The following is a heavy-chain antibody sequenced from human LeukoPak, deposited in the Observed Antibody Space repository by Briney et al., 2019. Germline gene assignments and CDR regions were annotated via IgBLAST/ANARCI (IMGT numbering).Heavy chain of an antibody. J-gene: IGHJ4*02. CDR3: ARNPHIAAAGTIFDY. V-gene: IGHV3-48*02. CDR1: GFTFSSCS. Sequence: GGSLRLSCAVSGFTFSSCSMNWVRQAPGKGLEWVSYISSSSSTIYYADSVKGRFTISRDNAKNSLYLQMNSLRDEDSAVYYCARNPHIAAAGTIFDYWGQGTLVTVSS. CDR2: ISSSSSTI. D-gene: IGHD6-13*01.